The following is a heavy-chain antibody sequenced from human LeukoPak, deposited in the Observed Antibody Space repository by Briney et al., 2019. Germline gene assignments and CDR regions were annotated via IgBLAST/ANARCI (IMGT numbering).Heavy chain of an antibody. CDR1: GFTFSNYA. D-gene: IGHD1-26*01. CDR3: AKWSGSYKFDY. J-gene: IGHJ4*02. Sequence: GGSLRLSCAASGFTFSNYAMSWVRQAPGKGLEWVSAISGSGGSTYYADSVRGRFTISRDNSKNTLYLQMNSLRAEDTAVYHCAKWSGSYKFDYWGQGTLVTVSS. V-gene: IGHV3-23*01. CDR2: ISGSGGST.